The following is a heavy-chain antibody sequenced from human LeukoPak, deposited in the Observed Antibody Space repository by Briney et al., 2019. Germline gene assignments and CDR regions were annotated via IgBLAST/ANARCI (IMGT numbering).Heavy chain of an antibody. CDR3: ARDSYGSDY. CDR2: IIPSGGST. CDR1: GYTFSDYH. D-gene: IGHD3-16*01. J-gene: IGHJ4*02. Sequence: GASVKVSCKASGYTFSDYHIHWVRQAPGQGLEWMGRIIPSGGSTTYAQKFQGRVTMTRDMSTNIVYMELSSLRSEDTALYYCARDSYGSDYWGQGTLVTVSS. V-gene: IGHV1-46*01.